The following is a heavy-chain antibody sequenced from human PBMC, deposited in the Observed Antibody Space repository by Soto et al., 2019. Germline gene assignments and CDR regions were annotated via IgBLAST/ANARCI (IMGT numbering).Heavy chain of an antibody. CDR2: ISGSGGST. D-gene: IGHD2-15*01. Sequence: EVQLLESGGGLVQPGGSLRLSCAASGFTFSSYAMSWVRQAPGKGLEWVSAISGSGGSTYYADSVKGRFTISRDNSKNTLYLQMNSLRAEDTAVYYCAKDHPDIVVLVAATPEYYFDYWGQGTLVTVSS. CDR1: GFTFSSYA. J-gene: IGHJ4*02. V-gene: IGHV3-23*01. CDR3: AKDHPDIVVLVAATPEYYFDY.